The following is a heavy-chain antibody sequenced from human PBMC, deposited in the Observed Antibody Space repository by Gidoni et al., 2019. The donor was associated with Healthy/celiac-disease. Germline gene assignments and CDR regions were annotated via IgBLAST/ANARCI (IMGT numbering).Heavy chain of an antibody. Sequence: QLQLQESGPGLVKPSETLSLTSTVSGGSISSTSYYWGWIRQPPGKGLEWIGSIYYSGSTYYNPSLKSRVTISVDTSKNQFSLKLSSVTAADTAVYYCARQGYSYAEPPENWFDPWGQGTLVTVSS. D-gene: IGHD5-18*01. CDR1: GGSISSTSYY. CDR3: ARQGYSYAEPPENWFDP. CDR2: IYYSGST. V-gene: IGHV4-39*01. J-gene: IGHJ5*02.